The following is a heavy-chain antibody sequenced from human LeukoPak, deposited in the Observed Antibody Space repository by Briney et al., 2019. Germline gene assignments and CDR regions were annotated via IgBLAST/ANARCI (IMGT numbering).Heavy chain of an antibody. J-gene: IGHJ4*02. CDR1: GFTFSSYA. CDR3: ARSPYSSGWYLRIPQFDY. V-gene: IGHV3-23*01. D-gene: IGHD6-19*01. Sequence: GGSLRLSCAASGFTFSSYAMSWVRQAPGKGLEWVSDICGSGIRKNDADSVKGRFTISRDNSKNTLYLQMNGLRAEDTAVYYCARSPYSSGWYLRIPQFDYWGQGALVTVSS. CDR2: ICGSGIRK.